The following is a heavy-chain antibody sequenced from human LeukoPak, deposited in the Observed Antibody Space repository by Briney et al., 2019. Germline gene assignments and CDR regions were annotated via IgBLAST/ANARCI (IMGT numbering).Heavy chain of an antibody. D-gene: IGHD2-2*01. V-gene: IGHV3-53*01. CDR2: IYTGGLT. CDR3: ARDNAPAGGGLDY. CDR1: GFTVSSNH. Sequence: GGSLRLSCAASGFTVSSNHMTWVRQAPGKGLEWVSEIYTGGLTFYADSVTGRFTISRDNSKNTVYLQMNSLGVEDTARYYCARDNAPAGGGLDYWGQGTLVTVSS. J-gene: IGHJ4*02.